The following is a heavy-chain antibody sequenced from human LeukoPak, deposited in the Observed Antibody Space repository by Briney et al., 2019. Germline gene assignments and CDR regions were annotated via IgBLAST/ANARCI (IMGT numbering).Heavy chain of an antibody. V-gene: IGHV3-30-3*01. CDR3: ASLNRWGADLSFDY. D-gene: IGHD3-16*01. CDR2: TSSDLNVK. J-gene: IGHJ4*02. CDR1: GFTFRNYV. Sequence: SGGSLGLSCAASGFTFRNYVIYWVRQAPGKGLEWVAVTSSDLNVKLYADSVKGRFTISRDNAKNSLYLQMNSLRAEDTAVYYCASLNRWGADLSFDYWGQGTLVTVSS.